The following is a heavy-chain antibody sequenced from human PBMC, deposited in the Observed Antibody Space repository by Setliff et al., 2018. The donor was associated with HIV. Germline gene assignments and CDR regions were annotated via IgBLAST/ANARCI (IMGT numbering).Heavy chain of an antibody. D-gene: IGHD3-10*01. V-gene: IGHV3-7*01. CDR2: IKQDGSEK. CDR3: ASSPITMVRGVSSGDAFDI. CDR1: GFTLSSYW. Sequence: PGGSLRLSCAASGFTLSSYWMSWVRQAPGKGLEGVANIKQDGSEKYYVDSVKGRFTIARDNAKNSLYLQMNSLRAEDTAVYYCASSPITMVRGVSSGDAFDIWGQGTMVTVSS. J-gene: IGHJ3*02.